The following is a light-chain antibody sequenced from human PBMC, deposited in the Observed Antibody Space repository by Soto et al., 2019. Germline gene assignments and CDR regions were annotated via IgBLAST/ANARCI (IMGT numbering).Light chain of an antibody. CDR3: AAWDDSLNGPV. Sequence: QSVLTQPPSASWTPGQTVTISCSGSSSNIGSDSVNWYQQLPGTAPKLIIYKNNQRPSGVPDRFSDSKSGTSASLAISGLQSGDEADYYCAAWDDSLNGPVFGGGTKVTVL. V-gene: IGLV1-44*01. CDR1: SSNIGSDS. J-gene: IGLJ3*02. CDR2: KNN.